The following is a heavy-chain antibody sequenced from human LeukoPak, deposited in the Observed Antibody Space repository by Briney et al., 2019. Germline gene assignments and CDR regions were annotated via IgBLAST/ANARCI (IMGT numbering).Heavy chain of an antibody. J-gene: IGHJ4*02. CDR2: ISAYNGNT. CDR3: ARWYTGSSGYYCDY. V-gene: IGHV1-18*01. CDR1: GYTFTSYG. Sequence: EASVKVSCKASGYTFTSYGISWVRQAPGQGLEWMGWISAYNGNTNYAQKLQGRVTMTTDTSTSTAYMELRGLRSDDTAVYYCARWYTGSSGYYCDYWGQGTLVTVSS. D-gene: IGHD3-22*01.